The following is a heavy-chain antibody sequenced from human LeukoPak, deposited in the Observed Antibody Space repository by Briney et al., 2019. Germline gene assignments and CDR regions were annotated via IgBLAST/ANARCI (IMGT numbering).Heavy chain of an antibody. V-gene: IGHV3-11*01. CDR2: ISSSGSTI. CDR3: AKDILSSSWEGQFDY. CDR1: GFTFSDYY. Sequence: GGSLRLSCAASGFTFSDYYMSWIRQAPGKGLEWVSYISSSGSTIYYADSVKGRFTISRDNAKNSLYLQMNSLRAEDMALYYCAKDILSSSWEGQFDYWGQGTLVTVSS. J-gene: IGHJ4*02. D-gene: IGHD3-9*01.